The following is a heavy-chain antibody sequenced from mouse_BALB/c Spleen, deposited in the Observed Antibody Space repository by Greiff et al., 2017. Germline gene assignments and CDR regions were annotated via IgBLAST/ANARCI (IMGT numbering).Heavy chain of an antibody. J-gene: IGHJ4*01. V-gene: IGHV1-9*01. D-gene: IGHD2-1*01. CDR1: GYTFSSYW. Sequence: QVQLKQSGAELMKPGASVKISCKATGYTFSSYWIEWVKQRPGHGLEWIGEILPGSGSTNYNEKFKGKATFTADTSSNTAYMQLSSLTSEDSAVYYCARGGNYYSYAMDYWGQGTSVTVSS. CDR2: ILPGSGST. CDR3: ARGGNYYSYAMDY.